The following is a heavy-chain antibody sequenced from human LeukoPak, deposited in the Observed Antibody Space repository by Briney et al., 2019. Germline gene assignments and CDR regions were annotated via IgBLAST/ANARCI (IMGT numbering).Heavy chain of an antibody. V-gene: IGHV4-4*02. CDR2: IYHSGST. CDR3: ASRTSMLSPILPDY. D-gene: IGHD2-8*01. Sequence: SETLSLTCAVSGGSISSSNWWSWVRQPPGKGLEWIGEIYHSGSTNYNPSLKSRVTISVDKSKNQFSLKLSSVTAADTAVYYCASRTSMLSPILPDYWGQGTLVTVSS. J-gene: IGHJ4*02. CDR1: GGSISSSNW.